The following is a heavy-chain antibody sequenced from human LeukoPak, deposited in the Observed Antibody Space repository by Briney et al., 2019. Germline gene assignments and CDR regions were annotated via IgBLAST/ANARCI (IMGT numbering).Heavy chain of an antibody. V-gene: IGHV3-30*18. Sequence: GGSLRLSCAASGFTFSSYGMHWVRQAPGKGLEWVAVISYDRSSKYYADSVKGRFTISRDNSKNTLFLQMNSLRADDTAVFYCAKDGGFYGENFDYWGQGTLVTVSS. CDR3: AKDGGFYGENFDY. CDR2: ISYDRSSK. CDR1: GFTFSSYG. J-gene: IGHJ4*02. D-gene: IGHD4-17*01.